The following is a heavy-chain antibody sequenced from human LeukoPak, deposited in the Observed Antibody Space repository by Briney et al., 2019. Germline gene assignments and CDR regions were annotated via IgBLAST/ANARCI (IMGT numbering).Heavy chain of an antibody. V-gene: IGHV3-23*01. Sequence: GGSLRLSCAASGFTLSSYAMSWVRQAPGKGLEWVSAISGSGGSTYYADSVKGRFTISRDNSKNTLYLQMNSLRAEDTAVYYCAKGRRGSIAVAGHDYWGQGTLVTVSS. J-gene: IGHJ4*02. CDR2: ISGSGGST. CDR3: AKGRRGSIAVAGHDY. CDR1: GFTLSSYA. D-gene: IGHD6-19*01.